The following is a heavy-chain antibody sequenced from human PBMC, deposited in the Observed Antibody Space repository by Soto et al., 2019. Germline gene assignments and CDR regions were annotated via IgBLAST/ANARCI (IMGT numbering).Heavy chain of an antibody. J-gene: IGHJ1*01. CDR2: IYHTGET. CDR1: GGNIRGSDYY. Sequence: SETLSLTCRVSGGNIRGSDYYWGWIRQSPGKGMEWIGSIYHTGETYYKSSLKSRISIPVDTSKNQFYLQLRSLTAADTAVYYCASKGYRIWGQGTQVTVSS. D-gene: IGHD3-16*02. V-gene: IGHV4-39*01. CDR3: ASKGYRI.